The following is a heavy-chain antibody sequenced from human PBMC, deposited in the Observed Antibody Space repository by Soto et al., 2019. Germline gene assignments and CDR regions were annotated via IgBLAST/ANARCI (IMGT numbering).Heavy chain of an antibody. D-gene: IGHD1-1*01. J-gene: IGHJ4*02. CDR1: GFRFDDYS. CDR2: IKKSGVEK. Sequence: HPGGSLRLSCVGSGFRFDDYSMTWVSQGPGKRLEWVATIKKSGVEKNYVGSVKGRFTISRDNAKNSVFLQLDSLRVEDSAMYYCGRHNWWHFDWGQGTLVTVSS. CDR3: GRHNWWHFD. V-gene: IGHV3-7*02.